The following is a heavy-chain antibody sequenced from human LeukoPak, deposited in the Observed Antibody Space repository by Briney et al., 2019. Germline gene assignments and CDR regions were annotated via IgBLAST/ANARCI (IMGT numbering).Heavy chain of an antibody. V-gene: IGHV1-18*01. J-gene: IGHJ4*02. Sequence: ASVKVSCKASGYTFTSYGISWVRQAPGQGLEWMGWIGAYNGNTNYAQKLQGRVTMTTDTSTSTAYMELRSLRSDDTAVYYCARGQGVVVPAAGYYFDYWGQGTLVTVSS. CDR2: IGAYNGNT. CDR1: GYTFTSYG. CDR3: ARGQGVVVPAAGYYFDY. D-gene: IGHD2-2*01.